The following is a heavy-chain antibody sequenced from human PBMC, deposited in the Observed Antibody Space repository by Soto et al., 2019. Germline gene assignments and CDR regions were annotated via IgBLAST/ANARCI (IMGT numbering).Heavy chain of an antibody. CDR2: IYYSGST. D-gene: IGHD3-3*01. CDR1: GGSINNYY. CDR3: ARLGSNSSFGY. V-gene: IGHV4-59*08. Sequence: QVQLQESGPGLVKPSETLSLTCTVSGGSINNYYWTWIRQPPGKGLEWIGYIYYSGSTNYNPSLKSRDTMSVDTSKNQFSLKLSSVTAADTAVYYCARLGSNSSFGYWGQGTLVTVSS. J-gene: IGHJ4*02.